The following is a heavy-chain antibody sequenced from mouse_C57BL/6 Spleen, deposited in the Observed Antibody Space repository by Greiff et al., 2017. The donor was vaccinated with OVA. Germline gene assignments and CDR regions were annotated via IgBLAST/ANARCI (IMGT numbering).Heavy chain of an antibody. V-gene: IGHV1-26*01. D-gene: IGHD2-1*01. CDR3: AREGNPYFDY. Sequence: EVQLQQSGPELVKPGASVKISCKASGYTFTDYYMNWVKQSHGKSLEWIGDINPNNGGTSYNQKFKGKATLTVDKSSSTAYMELRSLTSEDSAVYYCAREGNPYFDYWGQGTTLTVSP. CDR2: INPNNGGT. CDR1: GYTFTDYY. J-gene: IGHJ2*01.